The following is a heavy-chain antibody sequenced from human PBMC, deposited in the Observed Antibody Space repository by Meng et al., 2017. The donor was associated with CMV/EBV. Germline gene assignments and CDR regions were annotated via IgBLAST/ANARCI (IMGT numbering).Heavy chain of an antibody. CDR1: GGSFSGDY. CDR3: ARGGGGEWELLHYFDY. D-gene: IGHD1-26*01. J-gene: IGHJ4*02. V-gene: IGHV4-34*01. CDR2: INHSGST. Sequence: QGQLQPWGAGLLQPSETLSLTCAVYGGSFSGDYWSWIRQPPGKGLEWIGEINHSGSTNYNPSLKSRVTISVDTSRNQFSLKLSSVTAADTAVYYCARGGGGEWELLHYFDYWGQGTLVTVSS.